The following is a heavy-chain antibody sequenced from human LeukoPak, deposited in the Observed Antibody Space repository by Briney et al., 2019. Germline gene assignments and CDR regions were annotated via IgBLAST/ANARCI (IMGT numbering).Heavy chain of an antibody. Sequence: PGGSLRLSCAASGFTFDDYAMHWVRQAPGKGLEWVSGISWNSGSIGYADSVKGRFTISRDNAKNSLYLQMNSLRAEDTASYYCAKGVGSSWYFSIDYWGQGTLVTVSS. CDR3: AKGVGSSWYFSIDY. CDR1: GFTFDDYA. J-gene: IGHJ4*02. V-gene: IGHV3-9*01. CDR2: ISWNSGSI. D-gene: IGHD6-13*01.